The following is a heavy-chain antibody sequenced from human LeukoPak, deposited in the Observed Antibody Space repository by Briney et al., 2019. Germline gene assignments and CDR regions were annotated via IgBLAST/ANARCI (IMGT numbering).Heavy chain of an antibody. CDR3: ASLPLYYYGSGSYSRY. J-gene: IGHJ4*02. Sequence: GGSLRLSCAASGFTFSSDSMNWVRQAPGKGLEWVSYISSSSSTIYYADSVKGRFTISRDNAKNSLYLQMNSLRAEDTAVYYCASLPLYYYGSGSYSRYWGQGTLVTVSS. D-gene: IGHD3-10*01. CDR2: ISSSSSTI. V-gene: IGHV3-48*01. CDR1: GFTFSSDS.